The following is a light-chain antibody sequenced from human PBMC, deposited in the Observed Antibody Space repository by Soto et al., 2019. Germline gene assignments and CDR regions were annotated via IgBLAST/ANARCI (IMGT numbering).Light chain of an antibody. CDR3: QQYNSYPRT. J-gene: IGKJ1*01. CDR1: QSISSW. Sequence: DIQMTQSPSTLSASVGDRVTITCLASQSISSWLAWYQQKPGKAPKLLIYKASSLESGVPSRFSGSGSGTEFTLTISSLQPDDFATYNCQQYNSYPRTFGQGTKVEIK. V-gene: IGKV1-5*03. CDR2: KAS.